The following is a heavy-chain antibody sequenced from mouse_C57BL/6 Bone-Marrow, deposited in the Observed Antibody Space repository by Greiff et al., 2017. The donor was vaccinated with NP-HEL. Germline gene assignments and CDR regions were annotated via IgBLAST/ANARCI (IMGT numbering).Heavy chain of an antibody. J-gene: IGHJ1*03. CDR1: GYTFTSYW. CDR3: AIGDYYGSSYEYFDV. V-gene: IGHV1-55*01. Sequence: VQLQQPGAELVKPGASVKMSCKASGYTFTSYWITWVKQRPGQGLEWIGDIYPGSGSTNYNEKFKSKATLTVDTSSSTAYMQLSSLTSEDSAVYYCAIGDYYGSSYEYFDVWGTGTTVTVSS. CDR2: IYPGSGST. D-gene: IGHD1-1*01.